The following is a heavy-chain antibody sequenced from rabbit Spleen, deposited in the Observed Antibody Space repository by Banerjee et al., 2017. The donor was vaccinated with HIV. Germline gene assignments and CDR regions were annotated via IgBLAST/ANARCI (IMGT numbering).Heavy chain of an antibody. Sequence: QEQLVESGGGLVQPGGSLKLSCKASGFDFSNYGVSWVRQAPGKGLEWIGYIDPVFGSTYYASWVNGRFTISSHNAQNTLYLQLNSLTAADTATYFCARDTGHFNLWGPGTL. CDR2: IDPVFGST. V-gene: IGHV1S47*01. J-gene: IGHJ4*01. CDR3: ARDTGHFNL. D-gene: IGHD8-1*01. CDR1: GFDFSNYG.